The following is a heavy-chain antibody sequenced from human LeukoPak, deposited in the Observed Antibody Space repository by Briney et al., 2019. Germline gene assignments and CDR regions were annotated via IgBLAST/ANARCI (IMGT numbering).Heavy chain of an antibody. Sequence: ASVKVSCEASGISFTSLYVHXXXXXXXXXXXXXXXXNXRSGXTKYAENFQXRVTXTXDTSLHTVYLELSSLTSDDTATYYCATDHCHASLPYFHYYMKVWGKGTTVAVSS. J-gene: IGHJ6*03. V-gene: IGHV1-2*02. CDR2: XNXRSGXT. CDR3: ATDHCHASLPYFHYYMKV. CDR1: GISFTSLY. D-gene: IGHD2/OR15-2a*01.